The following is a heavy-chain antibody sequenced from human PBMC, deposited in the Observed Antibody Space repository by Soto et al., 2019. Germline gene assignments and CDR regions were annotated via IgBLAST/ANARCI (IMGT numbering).Heavy chain of an antibody. CDR3: AALRCGSYLTSCFDY. CDR1: GFTFSSYE. Sequence: GGSLRLSCAASGFTFSSYEMNWVRQAPGKGLEWVSYISSSGSTIYYADSVKGRFTISRDNAKNSLYLQMNSLRAEDTAVYYCAALRCGSYLTSCFDYWGQGTLVTVSS. CDR2: ISSSGSTI. D-gene: IGHD1-26*01. J-gene: IGHJ4*02. V-gene: IGHV3-48*03.